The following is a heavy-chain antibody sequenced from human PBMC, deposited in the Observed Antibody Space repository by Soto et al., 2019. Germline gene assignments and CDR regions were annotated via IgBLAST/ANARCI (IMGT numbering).Heavy chain of an antibody. Sequence: AASVKVSCKASGYTFTSYGISWVRQAPGQGLEWMGWISAYNGNTNYAQKLQGRVTMTTDTSTSTAYMELRSLRSDDTAVYYCARVLLWFGEYPPVYYYYGMDVWGQGTTVTVSS. V-gene: IGHV1-18*04. CDR2: ISAYNGNT. J-gene: IGHJ6*02. CDR1: GYTFTSYG. CDR3: ARVLLWFGEYPPVYYYYGMDV. D-gene: IGHD3-10*01.